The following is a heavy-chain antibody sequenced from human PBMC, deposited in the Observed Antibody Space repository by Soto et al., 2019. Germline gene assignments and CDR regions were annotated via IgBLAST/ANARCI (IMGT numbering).Heavy chain of an antibody. CDR3: ARQRVTSSWHFDY. CDR2: INPGDSDT. J-gene: IGHJ4*02. D-gene: IGHD6-13*01. V-gene: IGHV5-51*01. Sequence: PGESLKISCKASGYSFTSYWIGWVRQMPGKGLKWMGIINPGDSDTRYRPSFQGQVTISADKSINTAYLQWSSLKASDSAMYYCARQRVTSSWHFDYWGQGTPVTVSS. CDR1: GYSFTSYW.